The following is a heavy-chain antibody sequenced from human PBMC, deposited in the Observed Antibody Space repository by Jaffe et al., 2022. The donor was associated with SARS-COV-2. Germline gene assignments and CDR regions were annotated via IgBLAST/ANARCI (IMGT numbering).Heavy chain of an antibody. Sequence: QVQLVQSGAEVKKPGSSVKVSCKASGGTFSSSAISWVRQAPGQGLEWMGRIIPSIGIPNYAQKFQDRVTITADKSTSTASMELSSLTSEDTAVYFCARGVGSLYYFDSWGQGTLVSVSS. CDR3: ARGVGSLYYFDS. J-gene: IGHJ4*02. CDR2: IIPSIGIP. CDR1: GGTFSSSA. D-gene: IGHD1-26*01. V-gene: IGHV1-69*02.